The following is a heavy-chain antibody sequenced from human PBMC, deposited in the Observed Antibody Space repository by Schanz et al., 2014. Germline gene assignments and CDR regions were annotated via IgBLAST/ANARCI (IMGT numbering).Heavy chain of an antibody. CDR2: INHGGST. V-gene: IGHV4-34*01. J-gene: IGHJ3*02. CDR3: ARDRGHGDLPGDI. CDR1: GGSFSGYY. D-gene: IGHD4-17*01. Sequence: QVQLQQWGAGLLKPSETLSLTCAVYGGSFSGYYWSWIRQPPGKGLEWIAEINHGGSTNYNPSLKSRVTISVDTSKKQFSLKVTSMTAADTAVYYCARDRGHGDLPGDIWGQGTLVTISS.